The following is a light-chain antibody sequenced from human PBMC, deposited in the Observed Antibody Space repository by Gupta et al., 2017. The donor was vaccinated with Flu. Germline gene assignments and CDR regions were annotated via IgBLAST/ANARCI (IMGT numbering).Light chain of an antibody. CDR3: QQEDNLPYS. Sequence: DIQMTQSPSSLSASVGDRVTITCQASQDISNYLNWYQQKPGKAPKLLIYDASNVETGVPSRFSGSGSGTDFTFTISSRQPEDLATYYCQQEDNLPYSFGQGTXLEIK. J-gene: IGKJ2*03. CDR2: DAS. CDR1: QDISNY. V-gene: IGKV1-33*01.